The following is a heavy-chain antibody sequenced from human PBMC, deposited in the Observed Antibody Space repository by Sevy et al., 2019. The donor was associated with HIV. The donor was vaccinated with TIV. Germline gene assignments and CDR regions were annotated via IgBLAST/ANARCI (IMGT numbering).Heavy chain of an antibody. Sequence: GGSLRLSCAASGFTFSSYAMHWVRQAPGKGLEWVAVISYDGSNKYYADSVKGRFTISRDNSKNTLYLQMNSLRAEDTAVYYCARVGANHGELVYYYYYGMDVWGQGTTVTVSS. V-gene: IGHV3-30*04. CDR1: GFTFSSYA. CDR3: ARVGANHGELVYYYYYGMDV. J-gene: IGHJ6*02. D-gene: IGHD1-26*01. CDR2: ISYDGSNK.